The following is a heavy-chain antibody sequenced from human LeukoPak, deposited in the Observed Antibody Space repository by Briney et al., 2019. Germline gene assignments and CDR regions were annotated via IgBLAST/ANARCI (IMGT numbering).Heavy chain of an antibody. V-gene: IGHV1-69*05. CDR1: GGTFISYA. CDR2: IIPIFGTA. Sequence: ASVKVSCKASGGTFISYAISWVRQAPGQGLEWMGRIIPIFGTANYAQKFQGRVTSTTDESTSTAYMELSSLRSEDTAVYYCARDFTYYDSSGYLWGEDYFDYWGQGTLVTVSS. CDR3: ARDFTYYDSSGYLWGEDYFDY. D-gene: IGHD3-22*01. J-gene: IGHJ4*02.